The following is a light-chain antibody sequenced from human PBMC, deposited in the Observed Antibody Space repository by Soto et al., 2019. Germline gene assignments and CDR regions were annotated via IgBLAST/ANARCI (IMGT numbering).Light chain of an antibody. J-gene: IGKJ1*01. CDR1: QSVRNW. CDR3: QQYNSYSGT. V-gene: IGKV1-5*03. CDR2: KAS. Sequence: DIQMTQSPSTLFASVGDRFTITCRASQSVRNWLAWYQQKPGKAPKLLIYKASSLESGVPSRFSGSGSGTEFTLTISSLQPDDFATYYCQQYNSYSGTFGQGTTVDIK.